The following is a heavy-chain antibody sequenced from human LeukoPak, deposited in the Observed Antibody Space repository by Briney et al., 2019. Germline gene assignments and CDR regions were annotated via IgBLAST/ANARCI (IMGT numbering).Heavy chain of an antibody. Sequence: SETLSLTCTVSGGSISGYYWSWIRQPPGKGLEWIGYIYYSGSTNYNPSLKSRVTISVDTSKNQFSLKLSSVTAADTSVYYCARAAREDSSGWYRKAFDIWGQGTMVTVSS. V-gene: IGHV4-59*01. J-gene: IGHJ3*02. CDR2: IYYSGST. CDR1: GGSISGYY. D-gene: IGHD6-19*01. CDR3: ARAAREDSSGWYRKAFDI.